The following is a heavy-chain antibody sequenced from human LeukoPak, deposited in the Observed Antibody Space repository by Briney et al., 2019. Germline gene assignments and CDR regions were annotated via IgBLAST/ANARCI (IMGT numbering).Heavy chain of an antibody. CDR3: AKEGYGFDY. CDR2: ISGSGGST. CDR1: GGTFSSYA. V-gene: IGHV3-23*01. J-gene: IGHJ4*02. Sequence: ASVKVSCKASGGTFSSYAMSWVRQAPGKGLEWVSAISGSGGSTYYADSVKGRFTISRDNSKNTLYLQMNSLRAEDTAVYYCAKEGYGFDYWGQGTLVTVSS. D-gene: IGHD5-18*01.